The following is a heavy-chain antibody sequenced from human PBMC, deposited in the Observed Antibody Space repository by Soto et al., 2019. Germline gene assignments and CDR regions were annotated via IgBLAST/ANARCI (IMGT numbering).Heavy chain of an antibody. Sequence: KPSETLSLTCTVSGASISSGGYYWSWIRQHPEKGLEWIGYSYYSGSTYYNPSLKSRVSISVDTSKNQFSLKLSSVTAADTSVYYCARGARYWFDPWGQGTLVTVSS. CDR2: SYYSGST. CDR1: GASISSGGYY. V-gene: IGHV4-31*03. CDR3: ARGARYWFDP. J-gene: IGHJ5*02.